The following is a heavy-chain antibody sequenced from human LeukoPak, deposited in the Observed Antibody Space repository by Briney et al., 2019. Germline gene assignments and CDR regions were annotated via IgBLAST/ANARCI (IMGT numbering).Heavy chain of an antibody. D-gene: IGHD6-13*01. Sequence: GRSLRLSCVASGFDFADQAMHWVRQAPGKGLEWVSGISWNSNEIIYADSVRGRFTISRDNAKKSLYLQMNSLRAEDAAVYYCAKGGIAAEGDDAFDIWGQGTMVTVSS. V-gene: IGHV3-9*01. CDR1: GFDFADQA. J-gene: IGHJ3*02. CDR2: ISWNSNEI. CDR3: AKGGIAAEGDDAFDI.